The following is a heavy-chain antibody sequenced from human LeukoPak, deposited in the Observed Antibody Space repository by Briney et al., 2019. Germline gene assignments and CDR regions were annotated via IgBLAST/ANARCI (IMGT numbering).Heavy chain of an antibody. CDR2: INHSGST. D-gene: IGHD3-9*01. CDR3: ARGDPYYDILSGCPVRVFDY. CDR1: GVSFSGYY. Sequence: PSETLSLTCAVYGVSFSGYYWSWIRQPPGKGLEWIGEINHSGSTNYNPSPKSRFTISVDTSKNQFSLKLSSVTAADTAVYYCARGDPYYDILSGCPVRVFDYWGQGTLVTVSS. V-gene: IGHV4-34*01. J-gene: IGHJ4*02.